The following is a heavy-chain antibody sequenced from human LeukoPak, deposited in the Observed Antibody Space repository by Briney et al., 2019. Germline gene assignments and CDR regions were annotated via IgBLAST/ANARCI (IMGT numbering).Heavy chain of an antibody. CDR3: AKSIAAAGILGYYYYMDV. D-gene: IGHD6-13*01. CDR2: ISAYNGNT. J-gene: IGHJ6*03. V-gene: IGHV1-18*01. CDR1: GYTFTSYG. Sequence: ASVKVSCKASGYTFTSYGISWVRQAPGQGLEWMGWISAYNGNTNYAQKLQGRVTMTTDTSTSTAYMELRSLRSDDTAVYYCAKSIAAAGILGYYYYMDVWGKGTTVTVSS.